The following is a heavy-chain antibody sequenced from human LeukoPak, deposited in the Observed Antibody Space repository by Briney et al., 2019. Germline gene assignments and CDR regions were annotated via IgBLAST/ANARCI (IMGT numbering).Heavy chain of an antibody. V-gene: IGHV3-23*01. J-gene: IGHJ4*02. CDR3: AKNVPGRAIDY. D-gene: IGHD2-15*01. CDR2: ISTGDDG. Sequence: GGSLRLSCVASGFTFSSSAMSWVRQAPGKGLEWVSTISTGDDGYYTDSVKGRFTISRDNSKNTLYLQMSSLRAEDTAVYYCAKNVPGRAIDYWGQGTLVTVSS. CDR1: GFTFSSSA.